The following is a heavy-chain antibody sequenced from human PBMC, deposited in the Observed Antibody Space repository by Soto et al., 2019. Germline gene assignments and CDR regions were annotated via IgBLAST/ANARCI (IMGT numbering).Heavy chain of an antibody. CDR2: IIPIFGTA. Sequence: QVQLVQSGAEVKKPGSSVKVSCKASGGTFSSYAISWVRQAPGQGLEWMGGIIPIFGTANYAQKFQGRVTITADESTSTDYMELSSLRSEDTAVYYCASSIGRDGYNYPPPFDYWGQGTLVTVSS. D-gene: IGHD5-12*01. J-gene: IGHJ4*02. CDR3: ASSIGRDGYNYPPPFDY. CDR1: GGTFSSYA. V-gene: IGHV1-69*12.